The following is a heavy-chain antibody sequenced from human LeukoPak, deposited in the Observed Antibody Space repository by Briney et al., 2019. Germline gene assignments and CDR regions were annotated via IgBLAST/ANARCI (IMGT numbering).Heavy chain of an antibody. D-gene: IGHD3-3*01. V-gene: IGHV1-2*06. CDR2: INPNSGGT. J-gene: IGHJ5*02. Sequence: ASVKVSCKASGYTFTGYYMHWVRQAPGQGLEWMGRINPNSGGTNYAQKFQGRVTMTRDTSISTAYMELSRLRSDDTAVYYCAREWGRTILGVVTPYNWFDPWGQGTLVTVSS. CDR1: GYTFTGYY. CDR3: AREWGRTILGVVTPYNWFDP.